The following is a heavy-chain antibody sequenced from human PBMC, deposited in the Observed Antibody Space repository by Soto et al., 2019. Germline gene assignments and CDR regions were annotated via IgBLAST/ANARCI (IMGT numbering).Heavy chain of an antibody. V-gene: IGHV3-43*01. D-gene: IGHD6-13*01. J-gene: IGHJ3*02. CDR1: GFTFDDYT. CDR3: AKALPTYSSSLGDAFDI. CDR2: ISWDGGST. Sequence: GGSLRLSCAASGFTFDDYTMHWVRQAPGKGLEWVSLISWDGGSTYYADSVKGRFTISRDNSKNSLYLQMNSLRTEDTALYYCAKALPTYSSSLGDAFDIWGQGTMVTVSS.